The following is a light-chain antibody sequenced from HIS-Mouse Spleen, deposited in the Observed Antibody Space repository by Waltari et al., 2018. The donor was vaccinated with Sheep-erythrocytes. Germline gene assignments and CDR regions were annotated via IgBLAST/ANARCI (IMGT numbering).Light chain of an antibody. CDR3: QSADSSGTYPV. J-gene: IGLJ2*01. Sequence: SYELTQPPSVSVSQGQTARLTCSGDALPKQYAYWYQQKPGQAPVLVIYKDSERPSGIPERFSGSSSGTTVTLTISGVQAEDEADYYCQSADSSGTYPVFGGGTKLTVL. CDR2: KDS. V-gene: IGLV3-25*03. CDR1: ALPKQY.